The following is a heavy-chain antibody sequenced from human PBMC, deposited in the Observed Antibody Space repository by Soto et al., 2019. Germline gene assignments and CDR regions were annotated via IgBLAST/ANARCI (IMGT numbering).Heavy chain of an antibody. CDR1: GFNFGSYW. CDR2: IDSDGSST. J-gene: IGHJ6*02. Sequence: XGGSLRLSCASSGFNFGSYWMNWVRQAPGKGLVWVSRIDSDGSSTTYADSVKGRFTTSRDNAKNTLYLQMSSLRVEDTAVYYCARGRPYGMDVWGQGTTVTVYS. CDR3: ARGRPYGMDV. V-gene: IGHV3-74*01.